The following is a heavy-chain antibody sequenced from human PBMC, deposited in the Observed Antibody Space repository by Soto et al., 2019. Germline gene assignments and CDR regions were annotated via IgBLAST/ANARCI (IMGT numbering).Heavy chain of an antibody. J-gene: IGHJ4*02. CDR3: ARDRERDAWYEDY. V-gene: IGHV3-23*01. CDR2: ISGRDGST. CDR1: GFSFSSYA. D-gene: IGHD6-13*01. Sequence: GGSLRLSCVASGFSFSSYAMNWVRQAPGKGLEWVSVISGRDGSTYYADSVKGRFTISRDNSKSTLYLQMNSLRAEDTAVYYCARDRERDAWYEDYWGQGTLVTVSS.